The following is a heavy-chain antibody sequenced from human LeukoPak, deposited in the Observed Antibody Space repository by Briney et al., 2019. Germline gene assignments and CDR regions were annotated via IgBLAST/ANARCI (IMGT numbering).Heavy chain of an antibody. CDR1: GFTFSRSA. CDR2: ISHDGSNT. CDR3: AKDHRVVVAATLDY. J-gene: IGHJ4*02. D-gene: IGHD2-15*01. V-gene: IGHV3-30*18. Sequence: LPGRSLRLSCAASGFTFSRSAVHWVRQAPGKGLEWVAVISHDGSNTDYTDSVKGRFTISRDNSKNTLYLQMNSLRAEDTVVYYCAKDHRVVVAATLDYWGQGTLVTVSS.